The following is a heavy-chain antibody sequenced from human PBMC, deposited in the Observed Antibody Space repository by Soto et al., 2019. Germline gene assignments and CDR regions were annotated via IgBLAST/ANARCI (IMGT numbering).Heavy chain of an antibody. CDR3: ARDTNYYDSSGYYGFDY. D-gene: IGHD3-22*01. V-gene: IGHV4-61*01. Sequence: SETLSLTCTVSGGSVSSGSYYWSWIRQPPGKGLEWIGYIYYSGSTNYNPSLKSRVTISVDTSKNQSSLKLSSVTAADTAVYYCARDTNYYDSSGYYGFDYWGQGTLVTVSS. CDR1: GGSVSSGSYY. J-gene: IGHJ4*02. CDR2: IYYSGST.